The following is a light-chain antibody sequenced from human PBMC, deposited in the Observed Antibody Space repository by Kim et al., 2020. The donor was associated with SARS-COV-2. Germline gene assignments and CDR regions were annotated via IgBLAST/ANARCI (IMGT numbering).Light chain of an antibody. CDR1: SSNIAANN. CDR3: SSRDDSLNGVV. CDR2: TNN. Sequence: QSVLTQPPSASGTPGQRVIISCSGSSSNIAANNVNWYQHFPGTAPKLIMYTNNQRTSGVPDRFSGSKSGTSASLAISGLQSEDEGHYYCSSRDDSLNGVVFGGGTQLTVL. V-gene: IGLV1-44*01. J-gene: IGLJ3*02.